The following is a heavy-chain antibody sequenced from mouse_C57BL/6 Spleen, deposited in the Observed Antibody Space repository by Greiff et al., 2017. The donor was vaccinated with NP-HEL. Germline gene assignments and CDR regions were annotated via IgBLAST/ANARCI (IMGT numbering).Heavy chain of an antibody. J-gene: IGHJ2*01. D-gene: IGHD2-4*01. Sequence: EVNVVESVAELVRPGASVKLSCTASGFNFKNTYMHWVKQRPEQGLEWIGRIDPANGNTKSAPKFQGKATITADTSSNTAYLQLSSLTSEDTAIYYCARRNDYDGGHFDYWGQGTTLTVSS. V-gene: IGHV14-3*01. CDR3: ARRNDYDGGHFDY. CDR2: IDPANGNT. CDR1: GFNFKNTY.